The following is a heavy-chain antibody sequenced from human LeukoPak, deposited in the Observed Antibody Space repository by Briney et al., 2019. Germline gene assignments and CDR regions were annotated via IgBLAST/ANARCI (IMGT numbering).Heavy chain of an antibody. D-gene: IGHD6-13*01. J-gene: IGHJ5*02. CDR3: ARDQYSSSWYWGGFDP. CDR1: GFTFIRYG. V-gene: IGHV3-7*01. CDR2: IKQDGSEK. Sequence: GGSLRLSCSASGFTFIRYGMSWVRQAPGKGLKWVANIKQDGSEKYYVDSVKGRFTISRDNAKNSLFLQMNSLRVEDTAVYYCARDQYSSSWYWGGFDPWGQGTLVTVSS.